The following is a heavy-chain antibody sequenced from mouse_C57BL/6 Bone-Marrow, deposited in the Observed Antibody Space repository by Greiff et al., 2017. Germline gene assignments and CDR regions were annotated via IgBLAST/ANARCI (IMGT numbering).Heavy chain of an antibody. CDR2: ISSGSSTI. Sequence: EVMLVESGGGLVKPGGSLKLSCAASGFTFSDYGMHWVRQAPEKGLEWVAYISSGSSTIYYADTVKGRFTISRDNAKNTLFLQMTSLRSEDTAMYYCASYDGYYYFFAYWGQGTLVTVSA. J-gene: IGHJ3*01. V-gene: IGHV5-17*01. D-gene: IGHD2-3*01. CDR3: ASYDGYYYFFAY. CDR1: GFTFSDYG.